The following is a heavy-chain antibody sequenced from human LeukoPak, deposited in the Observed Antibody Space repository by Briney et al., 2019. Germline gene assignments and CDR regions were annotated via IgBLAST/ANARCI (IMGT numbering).Heavy chain of an antibody. CDR2: ISGSG. Sequence: GGSLRLSCAASGFTFSSYSMNWVRQAPGKGLEWVSAISGSGYADSVKGRFTISRDNSKNTLYLQMNSLRAEDTAVYYCAKRRGLELLYYYYMDVWGKGTTVTVSS. CDR3: AKRRGLELLYYYYMDV. CDR1: GFTFSSYS. V-gene: IGHV3-23*01. J-gene: IGHJ6*03. D-gene: IGHD1-7*01.